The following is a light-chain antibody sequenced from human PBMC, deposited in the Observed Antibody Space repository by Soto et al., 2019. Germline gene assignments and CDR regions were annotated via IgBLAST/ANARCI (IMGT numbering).Light chain of an antibody. CDR1: QRVGGN. CDR2: HAS. J-gene: IGKJ4*01. V-gene: IGKV3-15*01. Sequence: EIVITQSPASLSVSPGETATLSCRASQRVGGNLAWYQQKPGQSPRLLIYHASTRATGIPARFSGRGSGTDFTLTISRLQTEDVATYYCQNYDNAPLTFGGGTKVDIK. CDR3: QNYDNAPLT.